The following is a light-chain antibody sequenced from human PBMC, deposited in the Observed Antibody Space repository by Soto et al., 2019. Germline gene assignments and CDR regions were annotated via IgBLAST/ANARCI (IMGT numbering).Light chain of an antibody. CDR1: QSVSSY. Sequence: EIVLTQSPATLSLSPGEGATLSCRASQSVSSYLDWYQQKPGQAPRRLIFDASNRATGIPARFSGSGSGTDFTLTISSLEPEDFAVYYCQHRRNWPLTFGGGTKV. V-gene: IGKV3-11*01. J-gene: IGKJ4*01. CDR2: DAS. CDR3: QHRRNWPLT.